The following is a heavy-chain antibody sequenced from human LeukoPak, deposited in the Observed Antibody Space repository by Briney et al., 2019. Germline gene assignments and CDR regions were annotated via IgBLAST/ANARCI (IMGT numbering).Heavy chain of an antibody. V-gene: IGHV4-34*01. Sequence: PSETLSLTCAVYGGSFSGYYWSWIRQPPGKGLEWIGEINHSGSTNYNPSLKSRVTISVDTSKNQFSLKLSSVTAADPAVYYRARGPRGGGYPRPLFDYWGQGTLVTVPS. J-gene: IGHJ4*02. CDR1: GGSFSGYY. CDR2: INHSGST. CDR3: ARGPRGGGYPRPLFDY. D-gene: IGHD1-26*01.